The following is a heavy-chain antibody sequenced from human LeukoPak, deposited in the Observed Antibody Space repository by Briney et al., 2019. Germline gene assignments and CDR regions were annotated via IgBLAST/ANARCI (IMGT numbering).Heavy chain of an antibody. D-gene: IGHD3-10*01. J-gene: IGHJ4*02. Sequence: ASVKVSCKASGYTFTSYYMHWVRQAPGQGLEWMGVINPSGGSTSYAQKFQGRVTMTRDTSTSTVYMELSSLRSEDTAVYYCARVSHYGSGSYYSYFDYWGQGTLVTASS. CDR3: ARVSHYGSGSYYSYFDY. CDR2: INPSGGST. CDR1: GYTFTSYY. V-gene: IGHV1-46*01.